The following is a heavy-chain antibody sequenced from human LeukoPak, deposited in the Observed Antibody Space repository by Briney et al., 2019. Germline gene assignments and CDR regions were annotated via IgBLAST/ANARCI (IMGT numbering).Heavy chain of an antibody. Sequence: SETLSLTCIVSGGSFTTHYWSWIRQPPGKGLEWIGYISYIGSTNYNPSLKSRVTISIDTSKNEVSLMLTSVTAADTAVYYCASDSISMNAFDAWGQGTMVTVS. V-gene: IGHV4-59*11. CDR3: ASDSISMNAFDA. D-gene: IGHD3-22*01. CDR2: ISYIGST. CDR1: GGSFTTHY. J-gene: IGHJ3*01.